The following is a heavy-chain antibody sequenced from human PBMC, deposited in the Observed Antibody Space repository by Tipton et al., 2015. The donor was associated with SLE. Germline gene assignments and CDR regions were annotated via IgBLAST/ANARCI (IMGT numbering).Heavy chain of an antibody. CDR3: ARRINLDY. J-gene: IGHJ4*02. CDR2: INWASVNL. V-gene: IGHV3-9*01. CDR1: GVTFDKFA. D-gene: IGHD3-16*01. Sequence: SGVTFDKFAFHWVRQVPGKGLEWVSGINWASVNLGYADSVKGRFTVSRDNSKNTLYMQMNSLRAEDTAVYYCARRINLDYWGQGTLVTVSS.